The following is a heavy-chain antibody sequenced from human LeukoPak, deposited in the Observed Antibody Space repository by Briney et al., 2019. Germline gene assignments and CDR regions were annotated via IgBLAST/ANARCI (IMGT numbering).Heavy chain of an antibody. CDR2: INTYSGAT. D-gene: IGHD6-19*01. Sequence: ALVKLSCKASGHTFIGYFLHWVRQAPGQGLEWMGNINTYSGATNYAQNFRGRVTMTRDTSISTAYMELSSLRSDDTAVYYCAREDEGGWRRFDYWGQGTQVTVSS. CDR1: GHTFIGYF. J-gene: IGHJ4*02. CDR3: AREDEGGWRRFDY. V-gene: IGHV1-2*02.